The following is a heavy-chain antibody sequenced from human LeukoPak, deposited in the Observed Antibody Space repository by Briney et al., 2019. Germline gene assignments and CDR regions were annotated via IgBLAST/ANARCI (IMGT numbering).Heavy chain of an antibody. V-gene: IGHV1-8*01. Sequence: ASVKVSCKASGYTFTSYDINWVRQATGQGLEWMGWMNPNSGNTGYAQKFQGRVTMTRNTSISTAYMELSSLRPEDTAVYYCASGSEVVTPLFHIWGQGTMVTVSS. CDR1: GYTFTSYD. J-gene: IGHJ3*02. CDR2: MNPNSGNT. CDR3: ASGSEVVTPLFHI. D-gene: IGHD2-21*02.